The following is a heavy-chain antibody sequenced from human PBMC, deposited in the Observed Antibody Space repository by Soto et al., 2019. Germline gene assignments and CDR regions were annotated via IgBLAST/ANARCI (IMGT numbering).Heavy chain of an antibody. CDR1: GFTFSSYA. V-gene: IGHV3-30-3*01. Sequence: QVQLVESGGGVVQPGRSLRLSCAASGFTFSSYAMHWVRQAPGKELEWVAVISYDGSNKYYADSVKGRFTISRDNSKNTLYLQMNSLRAEDTAVYYCAREDTVTLPGFDPWGQGTLVTVSS. J-gene: IGHJ5*02. D-gene: IGHD4-17*01. CDR2: ISYDGSNK. CDR3: AREDTVTLPGFDP.